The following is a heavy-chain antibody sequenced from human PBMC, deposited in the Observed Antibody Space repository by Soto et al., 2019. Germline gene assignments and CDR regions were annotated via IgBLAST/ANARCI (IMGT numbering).Heavy chain of an antibody. D-gene: IGHD3-10*01. CDR1: VDRVSSNDAV. Sequence: SQTLSLTCAISVDRVSSNDAVWNWIRQSPSRGLEWLGRTYYRSQWSYDYAVSAKSRITISPDTSKNQFSLQLNTVTPDDTAVYYCARENTFIRGVPNAIDYWGQGTLVTVSS. CDR3: ARENTFIRGVPNAIDY. J-gene: IGHJ4*02. V-gene: IGHV6-1*01. CDR2: TYYRSQWSY.